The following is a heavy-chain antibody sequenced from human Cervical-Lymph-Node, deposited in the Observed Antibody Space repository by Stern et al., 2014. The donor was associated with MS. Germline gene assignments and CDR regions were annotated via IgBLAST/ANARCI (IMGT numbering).Heavy chain of an antibody. Sequence: EDQLVESGGGLVKPGGSLRLSCAASGFTFNTHAMNWVRQAPGKGLEWVSSISTRSTNLYYADSVRGRFTVSRDNAQSSLYLQMNSLTIEDTAVYYCARVNSKILYGMDVWGPGTTVTVSS. CDR1: GFTFNTHA. CDR3: ARVNSKILYGMDV. CDR2: ISTRSTNL. J-gene: IGHJ6*02. V-gene: IGHV3-21*06.